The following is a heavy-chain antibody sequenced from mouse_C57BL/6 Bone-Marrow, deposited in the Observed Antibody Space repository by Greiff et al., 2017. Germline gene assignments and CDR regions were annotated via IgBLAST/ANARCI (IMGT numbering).Heavy chain of an antibody. J-gene: IGHJ2*01. D-gene: IGHD1-1*01. Sequence: QVQLQQSGPELVKPGASVKLSCKASGYTFTSYDINWVKQRPGQGLEWIGWIYPRGGSTKYNEKFKGKATLTVDPPSSTAYMELHSLTSEDSAVYFCAIIPTVVAKGYWGQGTTLTVSS. CDR2: IYPRGGST. CDR1: GYTFTSYD. V-gene: IGHV1-85*01. CDR3: AIIPTVVAKGY.